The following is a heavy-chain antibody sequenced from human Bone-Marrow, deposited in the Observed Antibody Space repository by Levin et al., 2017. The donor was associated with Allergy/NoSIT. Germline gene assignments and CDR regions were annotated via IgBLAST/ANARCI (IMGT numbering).Heavy chain of an antibody. CDR1: GFTFTNNY. J-gene: IGHJ6*03. CDR3: ARDRRPFSYYYMDV. Sequence: LSLTCAASGFTFTNNYMNWVRQAPGRGLEWVAVIHTGGTTYYADSVKGRFTISRDNSRNTLYLQMDSLRVEDTAIYYCARDRRPFSYYYMDVWGKGTTVTVSS. CDR2: IHTGGTT. V-gene: IGHV3-53*01.